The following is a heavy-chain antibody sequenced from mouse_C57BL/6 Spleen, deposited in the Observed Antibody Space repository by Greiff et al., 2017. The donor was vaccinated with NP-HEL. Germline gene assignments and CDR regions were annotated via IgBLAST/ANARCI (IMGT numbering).Heavy chain of an antibody. CDR1: GFNIKNTY. V-gene: IGHV14-3*01. J-gene: IGHJ1*03. D-gene: IGHD5-1*01. CDR3: ARGGVPHWYFDG. CDR2: IDPANGNT. Sequence: VQLKESVAELVRPGASVKLSCTASGFNIKNTYMHWVKQRPEQGLEWIGRIDPANGNTKYAPKFQGKATITADTSSNTAYRQLSSLTSEATAIDDGARGGVPHWYFDGWGTGTTVTVSS.